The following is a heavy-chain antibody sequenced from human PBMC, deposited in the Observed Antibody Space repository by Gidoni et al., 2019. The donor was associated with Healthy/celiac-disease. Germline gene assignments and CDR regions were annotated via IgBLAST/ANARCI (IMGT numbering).Heavy chain of an antibody. J-gene: IGHJ3*02. V-gene: IGHV1-18*01. Sequence: QVQLVQSGAEVKKPGASVKVSCKASGYTFTSYGISWVRQAPGQGLEWMGWISAYNGNTNYAQKLQGRVTMTTETSTSTAYRELRSLRSDDTAVYYCARDTLNYYDSSGYYEWGPDAFDIWGQGTMVTVSS. CDR2: ISAYNGNT. CDR1: GYTFTSYG. D-gene: IGHD3-22*01. CDR3: ARDTLNYYDSSGYYEWGPDAFDI.